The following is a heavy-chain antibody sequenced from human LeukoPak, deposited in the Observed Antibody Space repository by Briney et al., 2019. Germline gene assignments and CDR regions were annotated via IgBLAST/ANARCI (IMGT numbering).Heavy chain of an antibody. CDR2: IRGKTDGGTA. CDR1: GFTFSNAW. CDR3: TTVGPPRN. V-gene: IGHV3-15*01. Sequence: GGSLRLSCAASGFTFSNAWMSWVRQAPGKGLEWVGRIRGKTDGGTADYVAPVKGRFTISRDDSKNTLYLEMNSLQSEDTAVYYCTTVGPPRNWGQGTLVTVSS. J-gene: IGHJ4*02.